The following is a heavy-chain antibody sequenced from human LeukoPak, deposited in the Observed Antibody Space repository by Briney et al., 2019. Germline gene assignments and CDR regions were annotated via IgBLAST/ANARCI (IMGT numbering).Heavy chain of an antibody. Sequence: SETLSLTCDVSGYSISSRYYWGWIRPPPEKGLEWIGSVHHSGSTYYNPSLKSRVTLSIDPSRNQLSLKLISVTAADTAVYYCARGFRSRSGYYDNRPYNFDYWGQGALVTVSS. J-gene: IGHJ4*02. V-gene: IGHV4-38-2*01. CDR3: ARGFRSRSGYYDNRPYNFDY. CDR1: GYSISSRYY. D-gene: IGHD3-22*01. CDR2: VHHSGST.